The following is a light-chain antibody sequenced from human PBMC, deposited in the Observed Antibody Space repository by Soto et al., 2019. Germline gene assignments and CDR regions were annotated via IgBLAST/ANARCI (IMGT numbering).Light chain of an antibody. CDR2: DAS. CDR3: QQRSDRPLT. J-gene: IGKJ4*01. CDR1: QSLNSY. Sequence: EIVLTQSPATLSLSPGERATLSCRASQSLNSYLAWFQQKPGQAPRLLIYDASNRATDIPARFSGSGSGTDFTLTISSLEPADFAVYYCQQRSDRPLTFGGGTKVEIK. V-gene: IGKV3-11*01.